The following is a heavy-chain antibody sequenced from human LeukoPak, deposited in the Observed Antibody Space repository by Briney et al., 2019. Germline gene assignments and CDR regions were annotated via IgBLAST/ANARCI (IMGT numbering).Heavy chain of an antibody. CDR2: IYYSGST. V-gene: IGHV4-59*01. J-gene: IGHJ6*02. CDR3: ARYPMKAGMDV. CDR1: GGSISSYY. Sequence: SETLSLTCTVSGGSISSYYWSWIRQPPGKGLEWIGYIYYSGSTNYNPSLKSRVTISVDTSKNQFSLKLSSVTAADTAVYYCARYPMKAGMDVWGQGTTVTVSS.